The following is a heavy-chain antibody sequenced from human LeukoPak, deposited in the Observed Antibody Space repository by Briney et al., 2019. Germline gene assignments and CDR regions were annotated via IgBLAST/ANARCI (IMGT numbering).Heavy chain of an antibody. D-gene: IGHD4-17*01. Sequence: GGSLRLSCAASGFTSSDYYMSWIRQAPGKGLEWVSYISSSGSTIYYADSVKGRFTISRDNAKNSLYLQMNSLRAEDTAVYYCARGSPPQNYGDYDTPFDYWGQGTLVTVSS. CDR1: GFTSSDYY. CDR2: ISSSGSTI. J-gene: IGHJ4*02. V-gene: IGHV3-11*01. CDR3: ARGSPPQNYGDYDTPFDY.